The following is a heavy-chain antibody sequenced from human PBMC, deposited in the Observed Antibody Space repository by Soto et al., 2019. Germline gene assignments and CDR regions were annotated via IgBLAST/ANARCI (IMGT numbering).Heavy chain of an antibody. CDR3: ARLGCSGGSCRETDY. CDR1: GGSISSYY. V-gene: IGHV4-59*08. Sequence: VQLQESGPGLVKPSETLSLTCTVSGGSISSYYWSWIRQPPGKGLEWIGYIYYSGSTNYNPSLKSRVTISVDTSKNQFSLKLSSVTAADTAVYYCARLGCSGGSCRETDYWGQGTLVTVSS. CDR2: IYYSGST. J-gene: IGHJ4*02. D-gene: IGHD2-15*01.